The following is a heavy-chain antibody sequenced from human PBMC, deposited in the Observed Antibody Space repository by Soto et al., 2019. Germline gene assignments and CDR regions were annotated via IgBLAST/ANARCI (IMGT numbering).Heavy chain of an antibody. V-gene: IGHV3-66*01. J-gene: IGHJ4*02. CDR1: GFTVSSNY. D-gene: IGHD4-17*01. Sequence: EVQLVESGGGLVQPGGSLRLSCAASGFTVSSNYMSWVRQAPGKGLEWVSVIYSGGSTYYADSVKGRFTISRDNSKNTLYLQMNSLRAEDTAVYYGARDPVHDYGDYGGYWGQGTLVTVSS. CDR2: IYSGGST. CDR3: ARDPVHDYGDYGGY.